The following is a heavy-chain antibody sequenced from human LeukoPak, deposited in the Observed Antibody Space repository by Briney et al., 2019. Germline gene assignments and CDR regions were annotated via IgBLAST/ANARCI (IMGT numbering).Heavy chain of an antibody. V-gene: IGHV4-39*01. CDR2: IYYSGST. D-gene: IGHD2-2*01. Sequence: SETLSLTCTVSGGSIGSSSYYWGWIRQPPGKGLEWIGSIYYSGSTYYNPSLKSRVTISVDTSKNQFSLKLSSVTAADTAVYYCARRAVVVPAARFDYWGQGTLVTVSS. CDR1: GGSIGSSSYY. CDR3: ARRAVVVPAARFDY. J-gene: IGHJ4*02.